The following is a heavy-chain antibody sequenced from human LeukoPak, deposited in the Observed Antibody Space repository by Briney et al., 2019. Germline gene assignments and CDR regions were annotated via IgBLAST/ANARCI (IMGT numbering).Heavy chain of an antibody. J-gene: IGHJ4*02. Sequence: PGGSLRLSCAASGFTLSSFSMHWVRQSSGRGLEYVSAINYKGGTTYYADSVKGRFTISRDNSKNTLYPQMASLRDEDMGVYYCARVGPATAFDYWGQGTLLTVSS. CDR1: GFTLSSFS. CDR3: ARVGPATAFDY. V-gene: IGHV3-64*02. CDR2: INYKGGTT.